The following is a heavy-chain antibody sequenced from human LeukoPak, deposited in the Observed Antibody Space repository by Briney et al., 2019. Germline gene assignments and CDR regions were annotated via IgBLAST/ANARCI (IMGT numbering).Heavy chain of an antibody. D-gene: IGHD6-13*01. Sequence: SVKVSCKASGGTFSSYAISWVRQAPGQGLEWMGGIIPIFGTASYAQKFQGRVTITADKSTSTAYMELSSLRSEDTAVYYCARSWGIAAAGGSYDYWGQGTLVTVSS. CDR2: IIPIFGTA. J-gene: IGHJ4*02. CDR3: ARSWGIAAAGGSYDY. V-gene: IGHV1-69*06. CDR1: GGTFSSYA.